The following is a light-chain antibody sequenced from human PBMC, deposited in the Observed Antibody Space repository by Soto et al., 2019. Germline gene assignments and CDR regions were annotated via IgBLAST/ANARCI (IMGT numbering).Light chain of an antibody. CDR3: QQSYITPLT. Sequence: DIQITHSRSSLSASVGDRVTITCRSSQNIRTYLNWYQQKPGQAPKLLMYAVSSLQSGVPSRFSGSGSGTDFTLTISSLQPDDFATYYCQQSYITPLTFGGGTKVDIK. CDR2: AVS. CDR1: QNIRTY. J-gene: IGKJ4*01. V-gene: IGKV1-39*01.